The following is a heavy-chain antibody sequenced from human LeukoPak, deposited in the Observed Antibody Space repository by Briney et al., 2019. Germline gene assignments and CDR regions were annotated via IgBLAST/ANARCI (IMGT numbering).Heavy chain of an antibody. V-gene: IGHV1-69*06. CDR1: GGSFTSYA. J-gene: IGHJ4*02. CDR3: ARGPNWAYFFDY. Sequence: SVKVSCKASGGSFTSYAFSWVRQAPGQGLEWKGGVIPLFGTTHYAENFQGRLTLIADRSTSTVFMELMSLRSDDTAVYFCARGPNWAYFFDYWGQGTLLTVSS. D-gene: IGHD3-16*01. CDR2: VIPLFGTT.